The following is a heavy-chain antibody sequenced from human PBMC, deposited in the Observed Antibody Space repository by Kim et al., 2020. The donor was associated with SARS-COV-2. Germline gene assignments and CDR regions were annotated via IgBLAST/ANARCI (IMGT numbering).Heavy chain of an antibody. CDR3: ARVRGSYAQSDY. V-gene: IGHV1-69*01. J-gene: IGHJ4*02. Sequence: NYAQKDQGRVNITADESTTTAYMELSSLTSEDTAVYYCARVRGSYAQSDYWGQGTLVTVSS. D-gene: IGHD1-26*01.